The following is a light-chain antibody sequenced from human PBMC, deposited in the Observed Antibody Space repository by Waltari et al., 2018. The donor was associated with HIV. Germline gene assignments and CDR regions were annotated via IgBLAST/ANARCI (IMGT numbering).Light chain of an antibody. J-gene: IGKJ2*01. CDR2: TAS. CDR1: QSISSY. V-gene: IGKV1-39*01. Sequence: DIQMTQSPSSLSASVGDRVTITCRASQSISSYLNWYQQKPGKAPKLLIYTASSLQSGVPSRFSASGSGTDFTLAISSLQREDFATYYCQQSYSTPYTFGQGTNLEIK. CDR3: QQSYSTPYT.